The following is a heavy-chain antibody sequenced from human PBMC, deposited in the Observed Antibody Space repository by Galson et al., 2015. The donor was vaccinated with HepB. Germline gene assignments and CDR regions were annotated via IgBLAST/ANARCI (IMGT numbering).Heavy chain of an antibody. CDR1: GYTFTSYA. Sequence: SVKVSCKASGYTFTSYAMHWVRQAPGQRLEWMGRIIPILGIANYAQKFQGRVTITADKSTSTAYMELSSLRSEDTAVYYCTYYGSGSYEPGGDYWGQGTLVTVSS. V-gene: IGHV1-69*04. D-gene: IGHD3-10*01. J-gene: IGHJ4*02. CDR2: IIPILGIA. CDR3: TYYGSGSYEPGGDY.